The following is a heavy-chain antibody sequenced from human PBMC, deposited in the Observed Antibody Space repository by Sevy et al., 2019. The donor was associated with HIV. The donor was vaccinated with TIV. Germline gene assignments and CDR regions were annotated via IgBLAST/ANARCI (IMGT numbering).Heavy chain of an antibody. CDR1: GFTFSDAW. V-gene: IGHV3-15*01. CDR2: IKSKTDGGTT. J-gene: IGHJ3*01. Sequence: GGSLRLSCAASGFTFSDAWMSWVRQAPGKGLEWVGHIKSKTDGGTTDYAAPVKGRFIISRDDSKNTLYLQMNSLKTEDTAVYYCTTDLGDYFESSGPKWGQGTMVTVSS. D-gene: IGHD3-22*01. CDR3: TTDLGDYFESSGPK.